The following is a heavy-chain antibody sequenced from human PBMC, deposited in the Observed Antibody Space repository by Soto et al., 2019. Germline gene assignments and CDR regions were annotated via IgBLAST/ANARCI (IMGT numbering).Heavy chain of an antibody. J-gene: IGHJ4*02. CDR3: ARTTAVPNTLRSRYFFDY. Sequence: SETLSLTCSVSGGSASNKTYYWSWIRQPPGKRLEWIGYVYYSGTTNYNPSLKSRVTISVDLSKNQFSLRLSSVTTADTALYYCARTTAVPNTLRSRYFFDYWGQGTLVTVSS. CDR2: VYYSGTT. D-gene: IGHD4-17*01. CDR1: GGSASNKTYY. V-gene: IGHV4-61*01.